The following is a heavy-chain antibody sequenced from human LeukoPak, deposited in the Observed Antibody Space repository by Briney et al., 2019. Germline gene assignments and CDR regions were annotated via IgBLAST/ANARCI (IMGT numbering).Heavy chain of an antibody. Sequence: ASVKVSCKASGYTFTSYGISWVRQAPGQGLEWMGWISAYNGNTNYAQKLQGRVTMTTDTSTSTAYVELRSLRSDDTAVYYCARDPYSSSWNLDYWGQGTLVTVSS. CDR3: ARDPYSSSWNLDY. D-gene: IGHD6-13*01. CDR2: ISAYNGNT. J-gene: IGHJ4*02. V-gene: IGHV1-18*01. CDR1: GYTFTSYG.